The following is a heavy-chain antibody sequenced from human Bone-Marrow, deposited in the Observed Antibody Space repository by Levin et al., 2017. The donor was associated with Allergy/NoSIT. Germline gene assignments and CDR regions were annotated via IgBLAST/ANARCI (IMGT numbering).Heavy chain of an antibody. CDR3: AKVPSEILTGYSQRDFYYGLDV. V-gene: IGHV3-23*01. D-gene: IGHD3-9*01. CDR1: GFTFSSHS. J-gene: IGHJ6*02. CDR2: ISGPGGRT. Sequence: GGSLRLACVASGFTFSSHSMTWVRQAPGKGLEWVSSISGPGGRTYYADSLKGQFTISRDNSKNTVFLQMNSLRVEDTAVYYCAKVPSEILTGYSQRDFYYGLDVWGQGTTVTVSS.